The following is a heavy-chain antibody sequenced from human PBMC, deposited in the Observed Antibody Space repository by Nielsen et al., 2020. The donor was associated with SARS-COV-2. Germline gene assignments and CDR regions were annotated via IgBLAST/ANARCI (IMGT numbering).Heavy chain of an antibody. Sequence: GGSLRLSCAASGFSFRTYWMHWVRQAPGKGLVWVSRINSDGSSTTYADSVKGRFTISRDNAKDTLYLQMNSLRAEDTAVYYCARAVEYDHVWGSHTYWGQGTLVTVSS. CDR1: GFSFRTYW. V-gene: IGHV3-74*01. J-gene: IGHJ4*02. CDR3: ARAVEYDHVWGSHTY. D-gene: IGHD3-16*01. CDR2: INSDGSST.